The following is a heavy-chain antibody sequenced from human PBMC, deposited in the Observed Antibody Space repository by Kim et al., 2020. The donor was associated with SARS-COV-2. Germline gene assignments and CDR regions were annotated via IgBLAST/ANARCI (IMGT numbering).Heavy chain of an antibody. V-gene: IGHV4-59*09. J-gene: IGHJ3*02. D-gene: IGHD4-17*01. Sequence: TPSLTGQVPTSLDKSKNQFSLKLSSVTAADTAVYYCARGLRWSGDAFDIWGQGTMVTVSS. CDR3: ARGLRWSGDAFDI.